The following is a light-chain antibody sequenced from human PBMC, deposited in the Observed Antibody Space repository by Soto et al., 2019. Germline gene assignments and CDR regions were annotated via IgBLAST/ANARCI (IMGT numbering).Light chain of an antibody. CDR3: QQFYDLPIT. J-gene: IGKJ5*01. CDR1: QDISDV. V-gene: IGKV1-33*01. CDR2: DAS. Sequence: DIQMTESPSALSASVGCGVTITCQASQDISDVLNWYQQQPGKAPKVPIYDASKLQTGVPSRFSGRGSGKDFTFTISSLQPDDSGTYYCQQFYDLPITFGQGTRLEIK.